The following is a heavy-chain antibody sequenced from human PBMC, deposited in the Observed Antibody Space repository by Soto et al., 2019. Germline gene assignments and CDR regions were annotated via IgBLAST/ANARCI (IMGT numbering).Heavy chain of an antibody. V-gene: IGHV4-4*02. CDR1: GASITSSTW. Sequence: QVQLQESGPGLVKPSETLSLTCAVSGASITSSTWWSWVRQPPGKGLQWIGDIYHSGSTNYNPSLRSRVTIAVQKSKNQFSLKLTSVTAADTAIYFCARDRRRSNTGIDPWGQGTLVTVSS. J-gene: IGHJ5*02. D-gene: IGHD2-2*02. CDR3: ARDRRRSNTGIDP. CDR2: IYHSGST.